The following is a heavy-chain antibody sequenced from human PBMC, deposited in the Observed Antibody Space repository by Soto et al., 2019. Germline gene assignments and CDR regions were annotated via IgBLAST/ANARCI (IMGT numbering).Heavy chain of an antibody. J-gene: IGHJ6*02. CDR1: GYTFTSYD. D-gene: IGHD6-13*01. Sequence: ASVKVSCKASGYTFTSYDINWVRQATGQGLEWMGWMNPNSGNTGYAQEFQGRVTMTRNTSISTAYMELSSLRSEDTAVYYCARVSNPSSSWYRFYYYYYGMDVWGQGTTVTVSS. V-gene: IGHV1-8*01. CDR2: MNPNSGNT. CDR3: ARVSNPSSSWYRFYYYYYGMDV.